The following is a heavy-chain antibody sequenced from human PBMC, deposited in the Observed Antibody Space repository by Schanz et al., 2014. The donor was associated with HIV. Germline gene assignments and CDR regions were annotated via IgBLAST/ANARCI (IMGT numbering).Heavy chain of an antibody. J-gene: IGHJ4*02. CDR2: INHSGRA. D-gene: IGHD1-1*01. CDR3: ARDGGRRGGQRQLFAY. Sequence: QVQLQQWGAGLLKPSETLSLTCAVYGGSFSGYVWTWLRQPPGKALEWIGEINHSGRARIHPSRRSRVTMSVDTSKNQFSLKLGSVTAADTAFYYCARDGGRRGGQRQLFAYWGQGTLVTVSS. CDR1: GGSFSGYV. V-gene: IGHV4-34*02.